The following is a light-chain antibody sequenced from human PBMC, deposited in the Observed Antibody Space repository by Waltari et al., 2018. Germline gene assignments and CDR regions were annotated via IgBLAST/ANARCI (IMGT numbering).Light chain of an antibody. CDR2: STV. CDR1: SGSVSTSHY. V-gene: IGLV8-61*01. CDR3: ALYLGSGIWV. Sequence: QTVVTQEPSFSVSPGGTVTLTCGLSSGSVSTSHYPSWSQQTPGQAPRSLLYSTVTRSSGVPDRFSGSSVWNKAALTITGAQADDESEFYFALYLGSGIWVFGGGTRLTVL. J-gene: IGLJ3*02.